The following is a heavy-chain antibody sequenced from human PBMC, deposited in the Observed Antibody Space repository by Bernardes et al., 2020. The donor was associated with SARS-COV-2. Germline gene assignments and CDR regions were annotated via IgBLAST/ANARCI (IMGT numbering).Heavy chain of an antibody. Sequence: GSLRLSCAASGFSFSNSNMNWVRQAPGKGLEWVASISSGSTYKHYAGSVKGRFTISRDNAKNSLFLQMNSLRVEDTAVYYCVRDGDILLMPYGMDVWGQGTTVIVSS. CDR2: ISSGSTYK. D-gene: IGHD2-8*01. J-gene: IGHJ6*02. CDR1: GFSFSNSN. V-gene: IGHV3-21*01. CDR3: VRDGDILLMPYGMDV.